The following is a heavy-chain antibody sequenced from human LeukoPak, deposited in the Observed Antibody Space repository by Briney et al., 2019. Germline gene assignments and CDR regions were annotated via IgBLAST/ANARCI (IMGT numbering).Heavy chain of an antibody. Sequence: SETLSLTCTVSGGSISSSSYYWGWIRQPPGKGLEWIGSIYYSGSTYYNPSLKSRVTISVDTSKNQFSLKLSSVTAADTAGYYCARDGYYFNNYYYMDVWGKGTTVTVSS. CDR2: IYYSGST. CDR3: ARDGYYFNNYYYMDV. J-gene: IGHJ6*03. V-gene: IGHV4-39*07. CDR1: GGSISSSSYY. D-gene: IGHD2/OR15-2a*01.